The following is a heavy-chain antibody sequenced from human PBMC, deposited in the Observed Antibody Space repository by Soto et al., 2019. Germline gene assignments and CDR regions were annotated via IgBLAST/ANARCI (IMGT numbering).Heavy chain of an antibody. CDR2: IYYSGST. Sequence: SETLSLTCTVSGGSISSSSYYWGWIRQPPGKGLEWIGSIYYSGSTYYNPSLKSRVTISVDTSKNQFSLKLSSVTAADTAVYYCARKGTTMVTTKAVNWFDTWGQGTLATVSS. J-gene: IGHJ5*02. D-gene: IGHD4-17*01. CDR1: GGSISSSSYY. V-gene: IGHV4-39*01. CDR3: ARKGTTMVTTKAVNWFDT.